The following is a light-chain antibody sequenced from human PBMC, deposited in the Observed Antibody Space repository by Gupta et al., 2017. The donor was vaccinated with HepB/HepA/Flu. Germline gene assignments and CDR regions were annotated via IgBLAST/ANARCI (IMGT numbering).Light chain of an antibody. V-gene: IGLV3-21*04. J-gene: IGLJ2*01. CDR1: NIAIRS. CDR3: HLWDSPSDQMI. Sequence: SYVVTQPPSVSVAPGETATITCEGDNIAIRSVHWYQQKPGQAPVLVINYDSDRPSGIPERFSGSNSWNTATLTIXRXEAGDDXHYYCHLWDSPSDQMIFGGGTKLTVL. CDR2: YDS.